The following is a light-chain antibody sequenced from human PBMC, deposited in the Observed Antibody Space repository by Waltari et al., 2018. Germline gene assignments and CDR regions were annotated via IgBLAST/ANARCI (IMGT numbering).Light chain of an antibody. CDR2: KAC. J-gene: IGKJ2*01. CDR1: QGISNW. Sequence: DIEVTQSPSTLSASVGDRVTITCRASQGISNWLAWYQQKPGKAPNLLIYKACSLESGVPSRFSGSGSGKEFTLTISRLQPDDFATYYCQQYYSYPYTFGQGTRLEIK. V-gene: IGKV1-5*03. CDR3: QQYYSYPYT.